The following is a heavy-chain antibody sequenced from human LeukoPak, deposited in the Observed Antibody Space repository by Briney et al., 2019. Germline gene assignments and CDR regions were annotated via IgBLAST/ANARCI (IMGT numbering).Heavy chain of an antibody. CDR2: IYYSGST. CDR1: GGSISSSSYY. Sequence: SETLSLTCTVSGGSISSSSYYWGWIRQPPGKGLEWIGSIYYSGSTYYNPSLKSRVTISVDTSKNQFSLKLSSVTAADTAVYYCARGDYDSTLVYWGQGTLVTVSS. J-gene: IGHJ4*02. D-gene: IGHD5-12*01. V-gene: IGHV4-39*07. CDR3: ARGDYDSTLVY.